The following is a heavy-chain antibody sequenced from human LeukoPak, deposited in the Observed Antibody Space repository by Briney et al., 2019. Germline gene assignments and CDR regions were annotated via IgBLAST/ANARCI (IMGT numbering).Heavy chain of an antibody. J-gene: IGHJ4*02. V-gene: IGHV3-48*03. CDR3: ARSPYYYDSSGYYYTHNYFDY. Sequence: PGGSLRLSCAASGFTFSSYEMNWVRQAPGKGLEWVSYISSSGSTIYYADSVKGRFTISRDNAKNSLYLQMNSLRAEDTAVYYCARSPYYYDSSGYYYTHNYFDYWGQGTLVTVSS. CDR1: GFTFSSYE. D-gene: IGHD3-22*01. CDR2: ISSSGSTI.